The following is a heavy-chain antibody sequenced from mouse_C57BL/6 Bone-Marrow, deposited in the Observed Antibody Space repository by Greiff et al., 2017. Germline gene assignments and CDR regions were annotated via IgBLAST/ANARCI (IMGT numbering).Heavy chain of an antibody. CDR3: ARRGYPSWYFDV. V-gene: IGHV1-55*01. CDR1: GYTFTSYW. CDR2: IYPGSGST. D-gene: IGHD2-2*01. J-gene: IGHJ1*03. Sequence: QVQLKQPGAELVKPGASVKMSCKASGYTFTSYWITWVKQRPGQGLEWIGDIYPGSGSTNYNEKFKGKATLTVDTSSSTAYMRLSSLTSEDSAVYYCARRGYPSWYFDVWGTGTTVTVSS.